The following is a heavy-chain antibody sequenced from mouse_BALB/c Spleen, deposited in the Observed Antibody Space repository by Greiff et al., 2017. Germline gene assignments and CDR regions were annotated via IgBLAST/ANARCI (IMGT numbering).Heavy chain of an antibody. J-gene: IGHJ4*01. CDR1: GFTFSSYA. CDR3: ARAHGSSPYYYAMDY. V-gene: IGHV5-6-5*01. CDR2: ISSGGST. Sequence: EVHLVESGGGLVKPGGSLKLSCAASGFTFSSYAMSWVRQTPEKRLEWVASISSGGSTYYPDSVKGRFTISRDNARNILYLQMSSLRSEDTAMYYCARAHGSSPYYYAMDYWGQGTSVTVSS. D-gene: IGHD1-1*01.